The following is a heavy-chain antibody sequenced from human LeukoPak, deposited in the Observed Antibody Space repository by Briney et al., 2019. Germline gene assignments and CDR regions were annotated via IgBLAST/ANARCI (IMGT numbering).Heavy chain of an antibody. CDR3: AKVIDYSVTTGACDI. Sequence: GGSLRLSCVASGFTFDDYAMYWVRQAPGKGREWVSGISWDSGSIGYADSVKGRFTISRDNAKNSLYLQMNSLRAEDMSLYYCAKVIDYSVTTGACDIWGQGTMVTVSS. D-gene: IGHD4-11*01. J-gene: IGHJ3*02. CDR1: GFTFDDYA. V-gene: IGHV3-9*03. CDR2: ISWDSGSI.